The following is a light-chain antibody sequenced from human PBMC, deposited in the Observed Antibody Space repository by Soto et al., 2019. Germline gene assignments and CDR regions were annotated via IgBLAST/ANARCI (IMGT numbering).Light chain of an antibody. CDR3: CSYAGNKPVV. J-gene: IGLJ3*02. CDR1: SSDVGAYIY. CDR2: DVG. Sequence: QSVLTQPRSVSGSPGQSVTISCTGTSSDVGAYIYVSWYQQYPAKAPKVMIYDVGRRPSGVPDRFSGSKSGNTASLTISGLQAEDEAVYFCCSYAGNKPVVFGGGTKLTVL. V-gene: IGLV2-11*01.